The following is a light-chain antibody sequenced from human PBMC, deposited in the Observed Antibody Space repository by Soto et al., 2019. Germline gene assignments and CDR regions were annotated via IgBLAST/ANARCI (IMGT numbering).Light chain of an antibody. J-gene: IGKJ2*01. CDR3: QQYNNLPYT. CDR2: DAS. V-gene: IGKV1-33*01. CDR1: QDISKY. Sequence: DIQMTQSPSSLSASLGDRVTITCQASQDISKYLHWYHQRPGKAPILVIYDASNLEAGAPSRFTSGGSGTSFTLTISILQPEDIGTYVCQQYNNLPYTFGQGTKLDIK.